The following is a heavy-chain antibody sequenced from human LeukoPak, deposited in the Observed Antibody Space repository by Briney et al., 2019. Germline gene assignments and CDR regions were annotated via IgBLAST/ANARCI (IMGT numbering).Heavy chain of an antibody. CDR3: ARDLYGDIVVVPAGWFDP. V-gene: IGHV3-21*05. Sequence: PGGSLRLSCAASGFAFSSHSMNWVRQAPGKGLEWVSYIGSDKICYADSVKGRFIVSRDNAKNSLYLQMNSLRAEDTAVYYCARDLYGDIVVVPAGWFDPWGQGTLVTVSS. J-gene: IGHJ5*02. CDR1: GFAFSSHS. CDR2: IGSDKI. D-gene: IGHD2-2*01.